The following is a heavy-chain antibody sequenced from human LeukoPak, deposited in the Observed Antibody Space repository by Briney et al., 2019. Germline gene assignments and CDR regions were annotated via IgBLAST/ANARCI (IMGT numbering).Heavy chain of an antibody. V-gene: IGHV4-38-2*01. Sequence: SETLSLTCAVSGYSISSGYYWGWIRQPPGKGLEWIGEINHSGSTNYNPSLKSRVTISVDTSRNQFSLKLSSVTAADTAVYYCARGARWLQSRTKNNPGAFDIWGQGTMVTVSS. CDR3: ARGARWLQSRTKNNPGAFDI. J-gene: IGHJ3*02. CDR1: GYSISSGYY. D-gene: IGHD5-24*01. CDR2: INHSGST.